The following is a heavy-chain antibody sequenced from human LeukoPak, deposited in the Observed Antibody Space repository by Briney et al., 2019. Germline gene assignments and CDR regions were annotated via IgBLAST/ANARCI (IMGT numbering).Heavy chain of an antibody. J-gene: IGHJ5*02. Sequence: GASVTVSCKASGGTFNNYAISWVRQAPGRGRDWMGGIIPFFGTENYAQKFQGRVTITTEESTSTAYMELSSLRSEDTAVYYCARGGVVVVPAAPQHWFDLWGQGTLVTVSS. CDR1: GGTFNNYA. CDR2: IIPFFGTE. CDR3: ARGGVVVVPAAPQHWFDL. V-gene: IGHV1-69*05. D-gene: IGHD2-2*01.